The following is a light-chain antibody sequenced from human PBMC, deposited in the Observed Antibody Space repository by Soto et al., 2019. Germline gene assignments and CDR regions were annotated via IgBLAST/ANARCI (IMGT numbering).Light chain of an antibody. CDR3: SSYSTSFFYV. CDR1: SSDIGFYNY. J-gene: IGLJ1*01. V-gene: IGLV2-14*01. Sequence: QSALTQPASVSGSPGQSITISCTGTSSDIGFYNYVSWYQQYAGQAPKLLIYGVTNRPSGISYRFSGSKSGSTASLTIYGIRDEDEADYYCSSYSTSFFYVFGTGTKLTVL. CDR2: GVT.